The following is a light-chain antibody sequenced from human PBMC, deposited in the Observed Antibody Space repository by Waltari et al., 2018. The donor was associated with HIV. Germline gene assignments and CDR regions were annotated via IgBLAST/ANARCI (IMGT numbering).Light chain of an antibody. Sequence: QSVLTPPPSVSGAPGPRVTISCPGSSSNIAAAYDLPCYQHLPGTAPKLLIYANTQRPSGVPDRFSGSKSCTSASLAITGLQAEDEAEYYCQSYDSSLSGYVVFGGGTKLTVI. CDR1: SSNIAAAYD. J-gene: IGLJ2*01. V-gene: IGLV1-40*01. CDR2: ANT. CDR3: QSYDSSLSGYVV.